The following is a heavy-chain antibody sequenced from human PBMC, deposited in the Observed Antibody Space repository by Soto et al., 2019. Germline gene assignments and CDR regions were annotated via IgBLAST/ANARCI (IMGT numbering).Heavy chain of an antibody. J-gene: IGHJ6*02. CDR2: ISSSGSTI. CDR3: ARDSSSGWSSYYYGMDV. V-gene: IGHV3-48*03. CDR1: GFTFSSYE. D-gene: IGHD6-19*01. Sequence: SGGSLRLSCAASGFTFSSYEMNWVRQAPGKGLEWVSYISSSGSTIYYADSVKGRFTISRDNAKNSLYLQMNSLRAEDTAVYYCARDSSSGWSSYYYGMDVWGQGTTVTVSS.